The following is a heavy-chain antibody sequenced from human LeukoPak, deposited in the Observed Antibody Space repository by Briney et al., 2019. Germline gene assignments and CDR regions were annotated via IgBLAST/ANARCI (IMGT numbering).Heavy chain of an antibody. J-gene: IGHJ4*02. CDR1: GGSISSYD. CDR3: AREIAAAGNFDY. V-gene: IGHV4-4*07. Sequence: PSETLSLTCTVSGGSISSYDWTWIRQPAEKGLEWIGRIYTSGSTNYNPSLKSRVTMSVDTSKNQFSLKLSSVTAADTAVYYCAREIAAAGNFDYWGQGTLVTVSS. D-gene: IGHD6-13*01. CDR2: IYTSGST.